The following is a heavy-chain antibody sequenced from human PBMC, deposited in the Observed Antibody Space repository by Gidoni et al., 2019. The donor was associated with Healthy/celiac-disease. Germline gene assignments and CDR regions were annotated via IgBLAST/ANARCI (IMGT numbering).Heavy chain of an antibody. Sequence: QVQLVESGGGVVQPGRSLRTSFQASEFTFRRFAMHWVRQAPGKGLEWVAGISYDGSNKYYADSVKGRFTISRDNSKNTLYLQMNSLRAEDTAVYYCARAVAAAVSYYYYYGMDVWGQGTTVTVSS. CDR1: EFTFRRFA. V-gene: IGHV3-30-3*01. CDR3: ARAVAAAVSYYYYYGMDV. D-gene: IGHD6-13*01. J-gene: IGHJ6*02. CDR2: ISYDGSNK.